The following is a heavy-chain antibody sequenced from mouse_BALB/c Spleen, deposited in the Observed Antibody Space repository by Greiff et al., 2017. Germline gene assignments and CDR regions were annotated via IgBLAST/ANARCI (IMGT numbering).Heavy chain of an antibody. J-gene: IGHJ4*01. Sequence: ESGPGLVKPSQSLSLTCTVTGYSITSDYAWNWIRQFPGNKLEWMGYISYSGSTSYNPSLKSRISITRDTSKNQFFLQLNSVTTEDTATYYCASYDYGDAMDYWGQGTSVTVSS. CDR3: ASYDYGDAMDY. V-gene: IGHV3-2*02. D-gene: IGHD2-4*01. CDR1: GYSITSDYA. CDR2: ISYSGST.